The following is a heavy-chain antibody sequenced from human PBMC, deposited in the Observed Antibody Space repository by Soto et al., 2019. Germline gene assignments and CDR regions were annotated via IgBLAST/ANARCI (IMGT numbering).Heavy chain of an antibody. CDR3: ARTDRAIFYGMDV. CDR1: GGSFSAYY. V-gene: IGHV4-34*01. Sequence: SETLSVTCAVYGGSFSAYYWSWIRQPPGKGLEWIGEIDHSGSTNYNPSLESRVTISVDTSKNQFSLKVSSVTAADTAVYHCARTDRAIFYGMDVWGQGTTVTVSS. J-gene: IGHJ6*02. CDR2: IDHSGST. D-gene: IGHD3-22*01.